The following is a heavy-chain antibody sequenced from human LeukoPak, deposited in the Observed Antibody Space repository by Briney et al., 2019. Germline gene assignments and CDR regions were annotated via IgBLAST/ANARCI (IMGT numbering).Heavy chain of an antibody. D-gene: IGHD2-2*02. CDR3: ARSIEFCSNTTCYTGPFDF. CDR1: GYSFTSYW. Sequence: GESLKISCKGSGYSFTSYWIGWVRQMPGKGLEWMGILYPGDSDAKYSPSFQGQVTMSADKPISTTYLQWNSLKASDTAMYYCARSIEFCSNTTCYTGPFDFWGQGTLVTVSS. V-gene: IGHV5-51*04. J-gene: IGHJ4*01. CDR2: LYPGDSDA.